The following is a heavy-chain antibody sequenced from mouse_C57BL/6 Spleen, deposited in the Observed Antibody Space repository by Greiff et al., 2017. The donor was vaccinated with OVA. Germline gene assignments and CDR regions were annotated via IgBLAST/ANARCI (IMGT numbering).Heavy chain of an antibody. J-gene: IGHJ4*01. CDR1: GYTFTEYT. Sequence: QVQLKQSGAELVKPGASVKLSCKASGYTFTEYTIHWVKQRSGQGLEWIGWFYPGSGSIKYNEKFKDKATLTADKSSSTVYMELSRLTSEDSAVYFCARHEEPPYDYDGYYAMDYWGQGTSVTVSS. V-gene: IGHV1-62-2*01. D-gene: IGHD2-4*01. CDR2: FYPGSGSI. CDR3: ARHEEPPYDYDGYYAMDY.